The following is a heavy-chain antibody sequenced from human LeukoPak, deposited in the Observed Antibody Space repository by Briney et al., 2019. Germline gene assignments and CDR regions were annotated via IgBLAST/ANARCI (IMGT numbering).Heavy chain of an antibody. Sequence: GGSLRLSCSASGFTFSSYAMYWVRQAPGKGLEYVSAISSNGGYTYYADSVKGRFTISRDNSKNTLYLQMSSLRAEDTAVYYCVKRLYYYDSSGPFDYWGQGTLVTVSP. CDR1: GFTFSSYA. D-gene: IGHD3-22*01. CDR2: ISSNGGYT. V-gene: IGHV3-64D*09. J-gene: IGHJ4*02. CDR3: VKRLYYYDSSGPFDY.